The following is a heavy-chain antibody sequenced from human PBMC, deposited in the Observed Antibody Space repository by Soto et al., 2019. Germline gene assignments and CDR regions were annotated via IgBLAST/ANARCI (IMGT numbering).Heavy chain of an antibody. J-gene: IGHJ4*02. CDR1: EFSFNSFA. CDR3: GKVFPPPPTVSTSHGDC. CDR2: ITSSGDTT. Sequence: GGSLRLSCAASEFSFNSFAMTWVRQAPGKGLQWVSSITSSGDTTYYADSVKGRFTISRDNSKNTLNLQMNSLRADDTAVYYWGKVFPPPPTVSTSHGDCWGQGTLVTVS. D-gene: IGHD5-12*01. V-gene: IGHV3-23*01.